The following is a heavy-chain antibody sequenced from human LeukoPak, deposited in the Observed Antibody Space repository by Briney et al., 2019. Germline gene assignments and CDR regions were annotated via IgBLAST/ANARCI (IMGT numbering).Heavy chain of an antibody. CDR2: IRYDGSNK. V-gene: IGHV3-30*02. D-gene: IGHD2-2*01. Sequence: PGGSLRLSCAASGFTFSSYGMHWVRQAPGKGLEWVAFIRYDGSNKYYADSVKGRFTISRDNSKNTLYLQMNSLRAEDTAVYYCAKGAPLGQVVPAASGAFDIWGQGTMVTVSS. CDR3: AKGAPLGQVVPAASGAFDI. J-gene: IGHJ3*02. CDR1: GFTFSSYG.